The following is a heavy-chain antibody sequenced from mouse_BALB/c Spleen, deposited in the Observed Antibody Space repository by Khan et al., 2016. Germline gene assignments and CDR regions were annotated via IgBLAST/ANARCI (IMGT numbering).Heavy chain of an antibody. D-gene: IGHD2-12*01. CDR3: ARCGRPWFAY. CDR1: GFTFSSFG. J-gene: IGHJ3*01. V-gene: IGHV5-17*02. CDR2: ISSGSSSI. Sequence: EVELVESGGGLVQPGGSRKLSCAVSGFTFSSFGMHWVRQAPEKGLEWVAYISSGSSSIYYEDTVKGRVTISRDNPKNTLFLHMTSLTSEDTAIDYCARCGRPWFAYWGQGTLVTVSA.